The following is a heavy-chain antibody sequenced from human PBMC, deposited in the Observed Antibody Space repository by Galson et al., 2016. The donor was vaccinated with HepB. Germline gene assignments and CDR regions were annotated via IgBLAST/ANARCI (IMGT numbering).Heavy chain of an antibody. J-gene: IGHJ1*01. D-gene: IGHD2-21*02. CDR3: TTGPGHIGVLTASEEYFQY. CDR2: IWYDGSKK. CDR1: GFSFRIYG. Sequence: SLRLSCAASGFSFRIYGMHWVRQAPGKGLEWVAVIWYDGSKKYYADSVKGRFTVSRDNSRNMVYLQMTSLRAEDTAVYYCTTGPGHIGVLTASEEYFQYWGQGTLVTVSS. V-gene: IGHV3-33*01.